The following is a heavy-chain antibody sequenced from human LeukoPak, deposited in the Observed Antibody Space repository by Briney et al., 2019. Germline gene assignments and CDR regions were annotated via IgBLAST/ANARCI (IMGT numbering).Heavy chain of an antibody. CDR1: GFTFSTYA. Sequence: GGSLRLSCAASGFTFSTYAMSWVRQAPGKGLEWVSGLSGSGGSTNYADSVKGRFTISRDPSKNTLYLQMLSLRAGDTAVYYCAKELKHYFGSGTYYIPYYGMDVWGQGTTVTVSS. CDR3: AKELKHYFGSGTYYIPYYGMDV. D-gene: IGHD3-10*01. CDR2: LSGSGGST. J-gene: IGHJ6*02. V-gene: IGHV3-23*01.